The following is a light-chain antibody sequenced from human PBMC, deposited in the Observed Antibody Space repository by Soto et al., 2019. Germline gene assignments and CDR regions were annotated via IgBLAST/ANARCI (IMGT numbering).Light chain of an antibody. CDR3: SSYSTGGSYV. V-gene: IGLV2-14*01. Sequence: QSALTQPASVSGSPGLSIAISCTGTSRDVGGYNSVSWYQQQPGKVPKLLIYDVSNRPSGVSNRFSGSKSGNTASLTISGLQAEDEGDYYCSSYSTGGSYVFGTGTKVNVL. J-gene: IGLJ1*01. CDR2: DVS. CDR1: SRDVGGYNS.